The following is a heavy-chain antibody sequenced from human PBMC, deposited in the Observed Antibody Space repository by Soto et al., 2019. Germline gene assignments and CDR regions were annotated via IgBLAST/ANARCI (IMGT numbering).Heavy chain of an antibody. V-gene: IGHV4-59*01. D-gene: IGHD6-19*01. J-gene: IGHJ3*02. CDR2: IYYSGST. CDR1: GGSISSYY. Sequence: SETLSLTCTVSGGSISSYYWSWIRQPPGKGLEWIGYIYYSGSTNYNPSLKSRVTISVDTSKNQFSLKLSSVTAADTAVYYCARSPAVAGTRDAFDIWGQGTMVTVSS. CDR3: ARSPAVAGTRDAFDI.